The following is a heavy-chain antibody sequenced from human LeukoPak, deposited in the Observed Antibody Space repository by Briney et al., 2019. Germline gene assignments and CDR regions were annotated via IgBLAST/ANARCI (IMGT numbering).Heavy chain of an antibody. Sequence: SETLSLTCTVSGGSISSYYWSWIRQPPGKGLEGIGYIYYSGSTNYNPSLKSRVTISVDTSKNQFSLKLSSVTAADTAVYYCARDAYCSSRSCPGYYFYAMDVWGQGTTVAVSS. D-gene: IGHD2-2*01. V-gene: IGHV4-59*01. J-gene: IGHJ6*02. CDR3: ARDAYCSSRSCPGYYFYAMDV. CDR1: GGSISSYY. CDR2: IYYSGST.